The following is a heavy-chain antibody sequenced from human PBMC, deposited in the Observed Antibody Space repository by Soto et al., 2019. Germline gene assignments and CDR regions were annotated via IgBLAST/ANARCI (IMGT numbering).Heavy chain of an antibody. CDR3: ARHHGPTTSENWFDP. V-gene: IGHV1-18*01. D-gene: IGHD5-12*01. J-gene: IGHJ5*02. CDR1: GYTFFTYD. CDR2: LSTYSGDT. Sequence: QVHLVQSGVEVKTPGASVKVSCQASGYTFFTYDISWVRQAPGQGLEWMGWLSTYSGDTKYAQKFQGRVTMTTDTSTTTAYLELRSLRSDDTAVYYCARHHGPTTSENWFDPGGQGTLVTVSS.